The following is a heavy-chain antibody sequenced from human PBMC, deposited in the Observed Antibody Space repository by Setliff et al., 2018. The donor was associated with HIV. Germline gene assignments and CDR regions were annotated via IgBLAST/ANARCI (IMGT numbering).Heavy chain of an antibody. CDR2: IDHSGST. V-gene: IGHV4-34*01. D-gene: IGHD6-19*01. CDR3: ARGVYSSGWYLLTRLDP. J-gene: IGHJ5*02. Sequence: PSETLSLTCADYGVSFSGYYWNWIRQTPGKGLEWIGEIDHSGSTNYNPSLKSRVTISLDTSKNQFSLRLTSVTAADTAVYYCARGVYSSGWYLLTRLDPWGQGVLVTVSS. CDR1: GVSFSGYY.